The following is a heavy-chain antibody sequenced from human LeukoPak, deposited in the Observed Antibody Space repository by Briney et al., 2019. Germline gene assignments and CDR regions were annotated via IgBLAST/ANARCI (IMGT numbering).Heavy chain of an antibody. CDR3: ARVYRGYSGVYYYYGMDV. J-gene: IGHJ6*02. CDR2: INPNSGGT. V-gene: IGHV1-2*02. CDR1: GYTFTGYY. Sequence: ASVKVSCKASGYTFTGYYMHWVRQAPGQGLEWMGWINPNSGGTNYAQKFQGRVTMTRDTSISTAYMELSRLRSDDTAVYYCARVYRGYSGVYYYYGMDVRGQGTTVTVSS. D-gene: IGHD5-12*01.